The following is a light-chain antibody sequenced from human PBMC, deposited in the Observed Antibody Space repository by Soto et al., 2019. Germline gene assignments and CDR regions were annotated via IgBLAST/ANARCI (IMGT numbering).Light chain of an antibody. CDR2: AAS. CDR3: QQSYGTRLT. Sequence: DIQMTQSPSSLSASVGDRVTITCRASQSISSYLNWYQQKPGKAPKLLIYAASSLQSGVPSRFSGSGSGTDFTLTISSLQPEDFATYYCQQSYGTRLTFGQGTRLEIK. J-gene: IGKJ5*01. V-gene: IGKV1-39*01. CDR1: QSISSY.